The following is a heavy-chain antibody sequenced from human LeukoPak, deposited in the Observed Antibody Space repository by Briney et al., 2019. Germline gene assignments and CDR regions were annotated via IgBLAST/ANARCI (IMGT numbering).Heavy chain of an antibody. V-gene: IGHV3-30*02. D-gene: IGHD1-14*01. CDR2: IRYDGTNQ. J-gene: IGHJ4*02. CDR3: AKDVPDGDYFDF. CDR1: GFIISTYG. Sequence: PGGSLRLSCAASGFIISTYGMHWVRQSPGKGLEWVAFIRYDGTNQYYVDSVKGRFTISRDNAKNTVYLQMISLRPEDTAVYYCAKDVPDGDYFDFWGQGILVAVSS.